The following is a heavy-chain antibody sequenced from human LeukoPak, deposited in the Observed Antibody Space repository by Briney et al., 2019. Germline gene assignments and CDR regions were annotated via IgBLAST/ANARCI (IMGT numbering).Heavy chain of an antibody. CDR2: INPSGGST. V-gene: IGHV1-46*01. D-gene: IGHD2-15*01. CDR1: GYTFTSYY. Sequence: ASVKVSCMASGYTFTSYYMHWVRQAPGQGLEWMGIINPSGGSTSYAQKFQGRVTMTRDTSTSTVYMELSSLRSEDTAVYYCARGHCSGGSCYLGSVDYWGQGTLVTVSS. J-gene: IGHJ4*02. CDR3: ARGHCSGGSCYLGSVDY.